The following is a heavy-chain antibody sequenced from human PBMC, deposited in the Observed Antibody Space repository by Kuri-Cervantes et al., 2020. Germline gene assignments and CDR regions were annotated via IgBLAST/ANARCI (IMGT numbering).Heavy chain of an antibody. J-gene: IGHJ4*02. CDR1: GGSISSGDYY. D-gene: IGHD2-15*01. V-gene: IGHV4-30-4*01. CDR2: IHFGGTT. CDR3: ARGSVLAANIFDN. Sequence: SETLSLTCTVSGGSISSGDYYWSWIRQPPGKGLEWIGYIHFGGTTYYNPSLESRVTISLDTSKNQFSLKLSSVTAADTAVYYCARGSVLAANIFDNWGQGTLVTVSS.